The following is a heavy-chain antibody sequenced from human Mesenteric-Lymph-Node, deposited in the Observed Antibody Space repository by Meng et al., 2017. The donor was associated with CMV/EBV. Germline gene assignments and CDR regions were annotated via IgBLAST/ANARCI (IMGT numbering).Heavy chain of an antibody. D-gene: IGHD1-1*01. J-gene: IGHJ4*02. CDR1: GGSISSSRYY. V-gene: IGHV4-39*07. Sequence: SETLSLTCTVSGGSISSSRYYWGWIRQPPGKGLEWIGSIYYGGSTYQNPSLKSRVTISVDTSKNQFSLKLNSVTAADTAVYYCARDYQTVSFDYWGQGTLVTVSS. CDR2: IYYGGST. CDR3: ARDYQTVSFDY.